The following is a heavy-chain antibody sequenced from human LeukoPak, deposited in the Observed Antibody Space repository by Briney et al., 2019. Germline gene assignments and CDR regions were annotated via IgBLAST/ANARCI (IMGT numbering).Heavy chain of an antibody. Sequence: PSQTLSLTCTVSGGSISSSSYYWGWIRQPPGKGLEWIGSIYYSGSTYYNPSLKSRVTISVDTSKNQFSLKLSSVTAADTAVYYCATTYYDFWSGYYTPNPHYYYYYYMDVWGKGTTVTVSS. J-gene: IGHJ6*03. V-gene: IGHV4-39*01. D-gene: IGHD3-3*01. CDR1: GGSISSSSYY. CDR2: IYYSGST. CDR3: ATTYYDFWSGYYTPNPHYYYYYYMDV.